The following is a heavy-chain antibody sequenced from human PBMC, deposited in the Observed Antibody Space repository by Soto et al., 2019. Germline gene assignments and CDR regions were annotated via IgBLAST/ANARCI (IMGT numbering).Heavy chain of an antibody. J-gene: IGHJ3*02. V-gene: IGHV3-11*01. Sequence: GGSLRLSCAASGFTFSDYYMSWIRQAPGKGLEWVSYISSSGSTIYYADSVKGRFTISRDNAKNSLYLQMNSLRAEDTAVYYCARDQRVGGPHDAFDIWGQGTMVTVSS. CDR1: GFTFSDYY. CDR3: ARDQRVGGPHDAFDI. D-gene: IGHD3-10*01. CDR2: ISSSGSTI.